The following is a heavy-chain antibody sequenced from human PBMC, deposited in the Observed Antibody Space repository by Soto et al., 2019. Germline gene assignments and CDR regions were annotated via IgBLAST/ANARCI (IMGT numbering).Heavy chain of an antibody. D-gene: IGHD3-22*01. V-gene: IGHV3-20*01. CDR2: INWNGGST. CDR1: GFTFDDYG. Sequence: GGSLRLSCAASGFTFDDYGMSWVRQAPGKGLEWVSGINWNGGSTGYADSVKGRFTISRDNAKNSLYLQMNSLRAEDTALYHCARTYYYDSSGSQALDYWGQGTLVTVSS. CDR3: ARTYYYDSSGSQALDY. J-gene: IGHJ4*02.